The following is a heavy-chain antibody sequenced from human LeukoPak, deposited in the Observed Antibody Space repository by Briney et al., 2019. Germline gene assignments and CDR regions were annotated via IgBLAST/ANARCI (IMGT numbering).Heavy chain of an antibody. CDR2: IYYSGIT. Sequence: SETLSLTCTVSVGSISSSSFYWGWIRQPPGKGLEWIGCIYYSGITYYNPSLKSRVTISVETSKNQFSLKLRSVTAADTAVYYCARLNQRNRFDYWGQGTLVTVSS. D-gene: IGHD2-2*01. CDR1: VGSISSSSFY. V-gene: IGHV4-39*01. CDR3: ARLNQRNRFDY. J-gene: IGHJ4*02.